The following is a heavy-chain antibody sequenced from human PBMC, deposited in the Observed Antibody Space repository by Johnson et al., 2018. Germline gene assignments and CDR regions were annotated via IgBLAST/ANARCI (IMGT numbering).Heavy chain of an antibody. CDR3: AKDLYSGGWYSDY. D-gene: IGHD6-19*01. V-gene: IGHV3-30*18. J-gene: IGHJ4*02. Sequence: QVQLVESGGGVVQPGRSXRLSCAASGFTFSHYGMHWVRQAPGKGLEWVALISYDGSNKYYADSVKGRFTISRDNSKNTLYLQMNSLRAEDTAVYYCAKDLYSGGWYSDYWGQGTLVTVSS. CDR1: GFTFSHYG. CDR2: ISYDGSNK.